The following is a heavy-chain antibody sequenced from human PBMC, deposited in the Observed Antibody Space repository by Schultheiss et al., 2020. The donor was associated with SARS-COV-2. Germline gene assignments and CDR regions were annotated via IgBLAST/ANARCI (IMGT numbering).Heavy chain of an antibody. J-gene: IGHJ5*02. V-gene: IGHV4-34*01. CDR1: GGSFSGYY. CDR3: ARHPHYYDSSGVVGWFDP. Sequence: SQTLSLTCAVYGGSFSGYYWSWIRQPPGNGLEWIGEINHSGSTYYNPSLKSRVTISVDTSKNQFSLKLSSVTAADTAVYYCARHPHYYDSSGVVGWFDPWGQGTLVTVSS. D-gene: IGHD3-22*01. CDR2: INHSGST.